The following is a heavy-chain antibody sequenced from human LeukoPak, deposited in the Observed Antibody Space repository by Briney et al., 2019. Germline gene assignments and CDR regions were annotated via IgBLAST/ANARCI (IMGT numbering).Heavy chain of an antibody. V-gene: IGHV3-30*03. D-gene: IGHD2-2*01. CDR3: ARDPPIVVVPAATRKSNYYYYGMDV. J-gene: IGHJ6*02. Sequence: PEGSLRLSCAASGFTFSSYGMHRVRQAPGKGLEWVAVISYDGSNKYYADSVKGRFTISRDNSKNTLYLQMNSLRAEDTAVYYCARDPPIVVVPAATRKSNYYYYGMDVWGQGATVTVSS. CDR1: GFTFSSYG. CDR2: ISYDGSNK.